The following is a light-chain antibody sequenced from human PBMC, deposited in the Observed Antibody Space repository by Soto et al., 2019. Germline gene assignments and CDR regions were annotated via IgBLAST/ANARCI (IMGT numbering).Light chain of an antibody. CDR3: KQYNSYPWT. V-gene: IGKV1-5*01. CDR2: DAA. J-gene: IGKJ1*01. Sequence: DIQMTQSPSTLSAYVGDRVTITCRASQSISSWLAWYQQKPGKAPNLLIYDAASLEAGVPSRFSGSGTGTEFTLTIKSLQPTDFATYYCKQYNSYPWTFGQGTKVDIK. CDR1: QSISSW.